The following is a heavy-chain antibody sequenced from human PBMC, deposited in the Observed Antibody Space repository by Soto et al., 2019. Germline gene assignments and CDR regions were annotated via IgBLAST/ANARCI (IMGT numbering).Heavy chain of an antibody. D-gene: IGHD4-17*01. J-gene: IGHJ3*02. V-gene: IGHV4-30-4*01. CDR1: GGSISSGDYY. CDR2: IYYSGTT. Sequence: QVQLQESGPGLVKPSQTLSLTCSVSGGSISSGDYYWSWIRQPPGKGLEWIGYIYYSGTTRYNPSLKRRLTISVDTSKKQFSLKLRSVTAADTAKYFCARSLLAGDYGGDYFGFLIWGQGTMVSVSS. CDR3: ARSLLAGDYGGDYFGFLI.